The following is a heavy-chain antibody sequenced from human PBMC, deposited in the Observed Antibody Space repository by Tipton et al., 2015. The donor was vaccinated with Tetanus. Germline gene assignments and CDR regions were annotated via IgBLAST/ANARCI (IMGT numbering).Heavy chain of an antibody. CDR3: ARGAGPAGGGSFDY. J-gene: IGHJ4*02. CDR1: GYTFTDYH. CDR2: IDPKSGDT. Sequence: QSGAEVKKPGASVKVSCRPSGYTFTDYHMQWVRQAPGQGLEWMGWIDPKSGDTDFAQKFQGRVTMTRDSSISTVYMELSRLRSDDAAVYDCARGAGPAGGGSFDYWGQGTLVTVSS. D-gene: IGHD3-10*01. V-gene: IGHV1-2*02.